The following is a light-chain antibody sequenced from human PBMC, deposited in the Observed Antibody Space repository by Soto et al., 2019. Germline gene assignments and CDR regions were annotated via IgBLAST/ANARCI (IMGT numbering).Light chain of an antibody. J-gene: IGKJ1*01. CDR2: KSS. CDR1: QSVSRW. Sequence: DIQMTQSPSTLSASVGDRVTITCRDSQSVSRWLAWYQQKPGKAPKLLIYKSSTLESGDPSRFSGSGSGTEFTVAISSLQHDDSATYYGPQYNYNWTFGQGTKVEIK. CDR3: PQYNYNWT. V-gene: IGKV1-5*03.